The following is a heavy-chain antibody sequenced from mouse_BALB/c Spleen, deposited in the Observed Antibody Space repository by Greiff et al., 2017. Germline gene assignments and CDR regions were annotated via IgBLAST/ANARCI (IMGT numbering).Heavy chain of an antibody. CDR2: ISSGSSTI. Sequence: EVQLVESGGGLVQPGGSRKLSCAASGFTFSSFGMHWVRQAPEKGLEWVAYISSGSSTIYYADTVKGRFTISRDNPKNTLFLQMTSLRSEDTAMYYCARDGYYAGYYAMDYWGQGTSVTVSS. CDR3: ARDGYYAGYYAMDY. J-gene: IGHJ4*01. CDR1: GFTFSSFG. V-gene: IGHV5-17*02. D-gene: IGHD2-3*01.